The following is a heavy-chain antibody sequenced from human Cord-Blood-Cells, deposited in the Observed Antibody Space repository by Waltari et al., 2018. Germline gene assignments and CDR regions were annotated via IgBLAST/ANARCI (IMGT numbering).Heavy chain of an antibody. V-gene: IGHV1-69*01. Sequence: QVQLVQSGAEVKKTGSSVKVSRKASGGTFSSYAISWVRQAPGQGLERMGGIIPIFGTANYAQKFQGRVTITADESTSTAYMELSSLRSEDTAVYYCARRYSSSSNYYYGMDVWGQGTTVTVSS. CDR1: GGTFSSYA. CDR3: ARRYSSSSNYYYGMDV. J-gene: IGHJ6*02. CDR2: IIPIFGTA. D-gene: IGHD6-6*01.